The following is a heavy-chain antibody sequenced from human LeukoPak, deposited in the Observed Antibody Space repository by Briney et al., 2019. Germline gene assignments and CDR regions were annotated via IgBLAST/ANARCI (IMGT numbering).Heavy chain of an antibody. J-gene: IGHJ6*03. D-gene: IGHD1-26*01. V-gene: IGHV6-1*01. CDR3: ARSQGDMDV. Sequence: SQTLSLTCAISGDSVSSNIAAWNWIRQSPTRGLGWLGRTHYSSRWYNDYAVSVKSRITIYADTSKNQFSLQLNSVTPEDTAVYYCARSQGDMDVWGKGTSVTVSS. CDR1: GDSVSSNIAA. CDR2: THYSSRWYN.